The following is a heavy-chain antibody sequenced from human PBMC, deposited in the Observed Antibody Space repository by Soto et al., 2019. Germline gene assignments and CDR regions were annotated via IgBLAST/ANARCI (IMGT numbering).Heavy chain of an antibody. D-gene: IGHD3-16*01. CDR3: AKVYFGESDGFDI. CDR1: GFTFSNFA. Sequence: VNLLESGGGLVQPGGSLRLSCAASGFTFSNFAMSLVRQAPGRGLEWVSEITASGRTPSDADSVKGRFTISKDESKNTLYLQMNSLRADDTALYYCAKVYFGESDGFDIWGQGTMVTVSS. CDR2: ITASGRTP. V-gene: IGHV3-23*01. J-gene: IGHJ3*02.